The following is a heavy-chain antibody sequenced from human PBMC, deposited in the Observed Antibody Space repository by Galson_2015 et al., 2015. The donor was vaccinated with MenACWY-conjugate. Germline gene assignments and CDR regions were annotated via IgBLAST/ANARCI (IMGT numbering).Heavy chain of an antibody. CDR1: GFTFNTYT. CDR3: AREDLAWAFGLDY. Sequence: SLRLSCAASGFTFNTYTMNWVRQAPGEGLEWVSSITSGSDYIYYADSVKGRFTVSRDNAENSLYLQMNSLGPEDTAVYYCAREDLAWAFGLDYWGQGTLATVSS. CDR2: ITSGSDYI. V-gene: IGHV3-21*01. J-gene: IGHJ4*02. D-gene: IGHD2/OR15-2a*01.